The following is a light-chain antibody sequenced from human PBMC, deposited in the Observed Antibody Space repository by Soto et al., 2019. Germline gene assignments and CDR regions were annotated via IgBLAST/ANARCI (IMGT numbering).Light chain of an antibody. J-gene: IGKJ1*01. CDR3: QHYNSYSEA. CDR2: DAS. CDR1: QSISSW. Sequence: GDRVTITCPASQSISSWLAWYQQKPGKAPKLLIYDASSLESGVPSRFSGSGSGTEFTLTISSLQPDDFATYYCQHYNSYSEAFGQGTKVDIK. V-gene: IGKV1-5*01.